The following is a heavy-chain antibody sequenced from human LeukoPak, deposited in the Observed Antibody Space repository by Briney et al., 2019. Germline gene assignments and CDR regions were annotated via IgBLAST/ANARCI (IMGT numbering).Heavy chain of an antibody. J-gene: IGHJ4*02. D-gene: IGHD3-22*01. CDR2: IRYDGSNK. CDR1: GFTFSNYW. V-gene: IGHV3-30*02. Sequence: GGSLRLSCAASGFTFSNYWMSWVRQAPGKGLEWVAFIRYDGSNKYYADSVKGRFTISRDNSKNTLYLQMNSLRAEDTAVYYCAKDEAGYYYDSSGYPPYFDYWGQGTLVTVSS. CDR3: AKDEAGYYYDSSGYPPYFDY.